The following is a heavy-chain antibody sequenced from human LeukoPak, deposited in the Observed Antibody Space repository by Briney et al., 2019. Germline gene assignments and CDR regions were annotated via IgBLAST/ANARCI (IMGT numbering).Heavy chain of an antibody. Sequence: PSETLSLTCAVYGGSFSDYYWSWIRQPPGKGLEWIGEINHSGTTNYSPSLKSRVSISVDTSKNQFSLKLNSVTAADAAMYYFASHYSSGSYRYTGSFDSWGQGMLVNVSS. CDR3: ASHYSSGSYRYTGSFDS. J-gene: IGHJ4*02. V-gene: IGHV4-34*01. CDR1: GGSFSDYY. CDR2: INHSGTT. D-gene: IGHD3-16*02.